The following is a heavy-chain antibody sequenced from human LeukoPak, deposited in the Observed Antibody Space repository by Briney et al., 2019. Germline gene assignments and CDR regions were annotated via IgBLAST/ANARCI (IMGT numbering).Heavy chain of an antibody. J-gene: IGHJ4*02. CDR2: ISSSSSTI. V-gene: IGHV3-48*04. CDR1: GFTFSSYN. Sequence: GGSLRLSCAASGFTFSSYNMNWVRQAPGKGLEWVSYISSSSSTIYYADSVKGRFTTSRDNAKNSLYLQMNSLRAEDTAVYYCARGYYDSSGYYQSFDYWGQGTLVTVSS. D-gene: IGHD3-22*01. CDR3: ARGYYDSSGYYQSFDY.